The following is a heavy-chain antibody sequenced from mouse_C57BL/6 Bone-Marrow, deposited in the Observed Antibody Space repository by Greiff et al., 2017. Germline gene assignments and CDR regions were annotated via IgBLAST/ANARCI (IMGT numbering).Heavy chain of an antibody. V-gene: IGHV1-81*01. D-gene: IGHD1-1*01. CDR3: ARKRLLRSDY. J-gene: IGHJ3*01. CDR1: GYTFTSYG. Sequence: VQLQQSGAELARPGASVKLSCKASGYTFTSYGISWVKQRTGQGLEWIGEIYPRSGNTYYNEKFKGKATLTADKSSSTAYMELRSLTSEDSAVYFCARKRLLRSDYWGQGTLVTVSA. CDR2: IYPRSGNT.